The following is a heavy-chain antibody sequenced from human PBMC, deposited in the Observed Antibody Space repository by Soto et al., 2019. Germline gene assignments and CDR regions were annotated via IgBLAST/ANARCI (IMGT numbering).Heavy chain of an antibody. Sequence: GASVKVSCKASGYTFTGYYMHWVRQAPGQGLEWMGWINPNGGGTNYAQKFQGRVTMTRDTSISTAYMELSRLRSDDTAVYYCARDLWFGELPYYYYGMEVWGQGTTVTVSS. CDR1: GYTFTGYY. D-gene: IGHD3-10*01. CDR3: ARDLWFGELPYYYYGMEV. CDR2: INPNGGGT. V-gene: IGHV1-2*02. J-gene: IGHJ6*02.